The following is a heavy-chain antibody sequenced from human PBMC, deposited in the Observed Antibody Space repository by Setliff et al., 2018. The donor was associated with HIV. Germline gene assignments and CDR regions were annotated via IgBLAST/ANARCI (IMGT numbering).Heavy chain of an antibody. D-gene: IGHD3-16*01. J-gene: IGHJ4*02. CDR3: ARERSLITNRRYFDS. V-gene: IGHV4-39*07. CDR2: IFYSGDT. Sequence: PSETLSLTCTVSGGSISSSSYYWGWIRQPPGKGLEWIGSIFYSGDTNYNPSLKSRVTISVDTSKNQFSLKVSSVTAADTAVYYCARERSLITNRRYFDSWGQGTLVTVSS. CDR1: GGSISSSSYY.